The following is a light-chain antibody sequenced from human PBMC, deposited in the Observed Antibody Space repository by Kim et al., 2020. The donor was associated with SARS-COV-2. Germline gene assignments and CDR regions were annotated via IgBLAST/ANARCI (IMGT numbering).Light chain of an antibody. CDR1: SSNIGAGYD. V-gene: IGLV1-40*01. Sequence: QSVVTQPPSVSGAPGQRVTISCTGSSSNIGAGYDVHWYQQLPGTAPKLLIYANVNRPSGVPGRFSGYKSGTSASLAITGLQSEDEADYYCQSYDISLSGRVFGTGTKVTVL. J-gene: IGLJ1*01. CDR2: ANV. CDR3: QSYDISLSGRV.